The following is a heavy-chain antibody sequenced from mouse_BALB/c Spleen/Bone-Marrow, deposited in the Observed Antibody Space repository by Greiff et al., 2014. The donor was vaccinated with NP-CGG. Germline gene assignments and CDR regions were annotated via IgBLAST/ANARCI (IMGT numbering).Heavy chain of an antibody. D-gene: IGHD1-1*01. CDR1: GYTFTSYY. J-gene: IGHJ2*01. V-gene: IGHV1S56*01. CDR3: ARGSSFDY. CDR2: IYPGNVNT. Sequence: VKLQESGPELVKPGASVRISCKASGYTFTSYYIHWVKQRPGQGLEWIGWIYPGNVNTKYNEKFKGKATLTADKSSNTAYMQLSSLTSEDSAVYFCARGSSFDYWGQGTTLTVSS.